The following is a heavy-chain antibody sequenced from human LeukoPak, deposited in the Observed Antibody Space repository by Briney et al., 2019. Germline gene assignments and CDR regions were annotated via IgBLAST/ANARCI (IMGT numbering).Heavy chain of an antibody. D-gene: IGHD6-13*01. V-gene: IGHV3-21*01. J-gene: IGHJ4*02. CDR3: AGAEGRGQLVYDY. CDR1: GFTFSSYS. CDR2: ISSSSSYI. Sequence: PGGSLRLSCAASGFTFSSYSMNWVRQAPGKGLEWVSSISSSSSYIYYADSVKRRFTISRDNAKNSLYLQMNSLRAEDTAVYYCAGAEGRGQLVYDYWGQGTLVTVSS.